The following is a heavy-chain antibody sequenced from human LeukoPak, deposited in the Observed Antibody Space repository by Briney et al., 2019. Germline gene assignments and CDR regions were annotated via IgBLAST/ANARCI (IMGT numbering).Heavy chain of an antibody. CDR2: IWYDGSNK. CDR1: GFTFSSYG. D-gene: IGHD2-8*01. CDR3: ARDFCTNGVCYTIAY. J-gene: IGHJ4*02. Sequence: GGSLRLSCAASGFTFSSYGMHWVRQAPGKGLEWVAVIWYDGSNKYYADSVKGRFTISRDNSKNTLYLQMNSLRAECTAVYYCARDFCTNGVCYTIAYWGQGTLVTVSS. V-gene: IGHV3-33*01.